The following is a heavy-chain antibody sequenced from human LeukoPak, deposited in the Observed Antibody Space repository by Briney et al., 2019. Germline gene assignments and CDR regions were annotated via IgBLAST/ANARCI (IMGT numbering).Heavy chain of an antibody. CDR3: AREHPRTMGGAFDI. D-gene: IGHD3-10*01. CDR2: IYYSGST. V-gene: IGHV4-59*01. CDR1: GGSISNYY. Sequence: SEPLSLTCTVSGGSISNYYLNWVRQPPGKGLEWVGYIYYSGSTKYNPSLKNRVTISVDTSKNQFSLKLSSVTAADTAVYFCAREHPRTMGGAFDIWGEGTMVTVSS. J-gene: IGHJ3*02.